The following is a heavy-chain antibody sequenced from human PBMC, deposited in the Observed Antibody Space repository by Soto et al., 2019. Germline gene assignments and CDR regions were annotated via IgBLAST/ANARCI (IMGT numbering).Heavy chain of an antibody. CDR3: AREGGDIVVGDY. J-gene: IGHJ4*02. CDR1: GFTFSSYE. Sequence: PGGSLRLSCAASGFTFSSYEMNWVRQAPGKGLEWVSYISSSGSTIYYADSVKGRFTISRDNAKNSLYLQMNSLRAEDTAVYYCAREGGDIVVGDYWGQGTLVTVSS. V-gene: IGHV3-48*03. D-gene: IGHD2-15*01. CDR2: ISSSGSTI.